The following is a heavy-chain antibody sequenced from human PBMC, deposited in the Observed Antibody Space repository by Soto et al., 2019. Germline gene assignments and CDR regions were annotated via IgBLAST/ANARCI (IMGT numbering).Heavy chain of an antibody. V-gene: IGHV3-30*03. CDR2: ISNDGSNK. CDR3: ASGRGYCSESSCSYFDYFQH. D-gene: IGHD2-2*01. J-gene: IGHJ1*01. Sequence: ESGGGVGQPGTSLRLSCAASGLTFNTYAMNWIRLAPGKGLEWVAVISNDGSNKYYADSVKGRFTISRDNSKNTVYLQMNSLRGEDTGVYYCASGRGYCSESSCSYFDYFQHWGQGALVIVSS. CDR1: GLTFNTYA.